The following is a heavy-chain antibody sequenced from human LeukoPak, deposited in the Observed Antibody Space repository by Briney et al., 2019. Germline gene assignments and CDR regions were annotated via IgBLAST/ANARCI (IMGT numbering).Heavy chain of an antibody. V-gene: IGHV3-30*04. CDR3: ARDLGPLDCSSTSCPYNWFDP. Sequence: GSSLRLSCAASRFTVSSNEMHWVRQAPGKGLEWVAVISYDTGNKYYADSVKGRLTISRDNSKNTLYLQMNSLRAEDTAVYYCARDLGPLDCSSTSCPYNWFDPWGQGTLVTLSS. D-gene: IGHD2-2*01. J-gene: IGHJ5*02. CDR1: RFTVSSNE. CDR2: ISYDTGNK.